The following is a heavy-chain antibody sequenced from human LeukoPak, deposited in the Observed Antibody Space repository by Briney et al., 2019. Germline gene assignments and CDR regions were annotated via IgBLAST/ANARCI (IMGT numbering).Heavy chain of an antibody. CDR1: GYTFTGYY. J-gene: IGHJ4*02. CDR3: ARDHPKARWWY. Sequence: GASVKVSCKASGYTFTGYYVHWVRQAPGQGLEWMGGIIPIFGTANYAQKFQGRVTITADESTSTAYMELSSLRSEDTAVYYCARDHPKARWWYWGQGTLVTVSS. V-gene: IGHV1-69*13. D-gene: IGHD2-15*01. CDR2: IIPIFGTA.